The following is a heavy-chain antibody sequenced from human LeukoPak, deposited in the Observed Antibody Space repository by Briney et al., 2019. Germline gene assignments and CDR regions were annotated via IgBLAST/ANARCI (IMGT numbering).Heavy chain of an antibody. CDR1: GGSISSSSYY. Sequence: PSDTLSLTCTVSGGSISSSSYYWGWIRQPPGKGLEWIGSIYYSESTYYNPSLKSRVTISVDTSKNQFSLKLSSVTAADTAVYYCARSPYDFWSGPYNWFDPWGQGNLVTVSP. J-gene: IGHJ5*02. V-gene: IGHV4-39*07. D-gene: IGHD3-3*01. CDR3: ARSPYDFWSGPYNWFDP. CDR2: IYYSEST.